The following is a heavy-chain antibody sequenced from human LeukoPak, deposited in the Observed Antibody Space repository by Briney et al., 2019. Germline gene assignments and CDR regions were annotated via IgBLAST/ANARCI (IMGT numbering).Heavy chain of an antibody. Sequence: ASETLSLTCTVVGGSMRSHYWTWIRQPPGERPEWIGYIYDTGSTNYNPSLKRRLTISVDTSNNQFSLKLTSVTAADTAVYPCARAPAGYNHKGDHLYYYGLDVWGQGTTVTVSS. V-gene: IGHV4-59*11. CDR2: IYDTGST. D-gene: IGHD5-24*01. CDR3: ARAPAGYNHKGDHLYYYGLDV. J-gene: IGHJ6*02. CDR1: GGSMRSHY.